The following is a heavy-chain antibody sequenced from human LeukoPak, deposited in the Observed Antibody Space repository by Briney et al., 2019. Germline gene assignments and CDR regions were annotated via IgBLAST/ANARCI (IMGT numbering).Heavy chain of an antibody. V-gene: IGHV4-34*01. CDR1: GGSFSGYY. D-gene: IGHD3-10*01. CDR2: INHSGST. CDR3: ARYYGSGSSRWFDP. Sequence: SETLSLTCAVHGGSFSGYYWSWIRQPPGKGLEWIGEINHSGSTNYNPSLKSRVTISVDTSKNQFSLKLSSVTAADTAVYYCARYYGSGSSRWFDPWGQGTLVTVSS. J-gene: IGHJ5*02.